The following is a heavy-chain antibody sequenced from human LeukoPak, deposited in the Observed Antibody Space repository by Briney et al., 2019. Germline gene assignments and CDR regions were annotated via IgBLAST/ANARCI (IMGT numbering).Heavy chain of an antibody. Sequence: SETLSLTCAVYGGSFSGYYWSWIRQPPGKGLEWIGEINHSGSTNYNPSLKSRVTISVDTSKNQFSLKLSSVTAADTAVYYCARGCGGGNSECGGRSLPFDYWGQGTLVTVSS. CDR3: ARGCGGGNSECGGRSLPFDY. J-gene: IGHJ4*02. CDR1: GGSFSGYY. D-gene: IGHD4-23*01. V-gene: IGHV4-34*01. CDR2: INHSGST.